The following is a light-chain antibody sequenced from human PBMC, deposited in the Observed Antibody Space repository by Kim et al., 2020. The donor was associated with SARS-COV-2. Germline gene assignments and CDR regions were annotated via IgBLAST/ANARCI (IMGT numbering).Light chain of an antibody. CDR1: KLGDKY. CDR3: QAWDSSTWV. J-gene: IGLJ3*02. V-gene: IGLV3-1*01. CDR2: QDS. Sequence: VSPGQTASITCSSDKLGDKYACWYQQKPGQSPVLVIYQDSNRPSGIPERFSGSNSGNTATLTISGTQAMDESDYYCQAWDSSTWVFGGGTQLTVL.